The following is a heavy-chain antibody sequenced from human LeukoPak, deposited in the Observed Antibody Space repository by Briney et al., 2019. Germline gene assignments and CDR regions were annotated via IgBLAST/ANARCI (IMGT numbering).Heavy chain of an antibody. V-gene: IGHV4-39*07. CDR2: IYYSGST. Sequence: SETLSLTCTVSGGSISSSSYYWGWIRQPPGKGLEWIGSIYYSGSTYYNPSLKSRVTISVDTSKNQFSLKLSSVTAADTAVYYCARDSPRGYSYGWRPLYYYYGMDVWGQGTTVTVSS. CDR3: ARDSPRGYSYGWRPLYYYYGMDV. CDR1: GGSISSSSYY. J-gene: IGHJ6*02. D-gene: IGHD5-18*01.